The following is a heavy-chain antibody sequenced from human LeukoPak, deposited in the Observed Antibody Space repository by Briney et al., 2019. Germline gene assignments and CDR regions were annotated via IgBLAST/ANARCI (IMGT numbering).Heavy chain of an antibody. D-gene: IGHD2/OR15-2a*01. CDR3: ARGYFLGFDY. V-gene: IGHV3-48*03. CDR1: GFTFSSYE. Sequence: GGSLRLSCAAAGFTFSSYEMNWVRQAPGKGLEWVSYISTSGRTIYYADSVKGRLTIYRDNAKNSLYLQMNSLRAEDAAVYYCARGYFLGFDYWGQGTLVTVSS. J-gene: IGHJ4*02. CDR2: ISTSGRTI.